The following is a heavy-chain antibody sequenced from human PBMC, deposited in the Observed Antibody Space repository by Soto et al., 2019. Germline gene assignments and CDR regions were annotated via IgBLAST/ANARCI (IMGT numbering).Heavy chain of an antibody. CDR2: INAGNGNT. CDR1: GYTFTSYA. J-gene: IGHJ5*02. Sequence: QVQLVQSGAEVKKPGASVKVSCKASGYTFTSYAMHWVRQAPGQGLEWMGWINAGNGNTKYSQKFQGRVTITRDTSASTAYMELSSLRSEDTAVYYCARVRVHCWFDPWGQGTLVTVSS. CDR3: ARVRVHCWFDP. V-gene: IGHV1-3*01. D-gene: IGHD3-3*02.